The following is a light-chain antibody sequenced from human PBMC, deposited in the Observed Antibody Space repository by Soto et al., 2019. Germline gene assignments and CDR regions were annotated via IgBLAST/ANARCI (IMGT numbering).Light chain of an antibody. J-gene: IGLJ1*01. Sequence: SYELTRTPSVSVSPGQTARSTCSGDELSKQYVYWYQQKPGQAPVLVIYKDTERASGIPERFSASSSGTTVTLTISGVRAEDEADYYCQSSDDTGNYYLFGTGTKVTVL. V-gene: IGLV3-25*02. CDR1: ELSKQY. CDR2: KDT. CDR3: QSSDDTGNYYL.